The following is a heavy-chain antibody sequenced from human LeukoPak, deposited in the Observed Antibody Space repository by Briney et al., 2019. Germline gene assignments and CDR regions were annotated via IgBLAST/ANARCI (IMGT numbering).Heavy chain of an antibody. CDR1: AYSISSGYR. Sequence: SETLSLTCAVSAYSISSGYRWGWIRQPPGKGLEWIGEINHSGSTNYNPSLKSRVTISVDTSKNQFSLKLSSVTAADTAVYYCACQRGGYSHKRPFDYWGQGTLVTVSS. CDR2: INHSGST. CDR3: ACQRGGYSHKRPFDY. V-gene: IGHV4-38-2*01. D-gene: IGHD5-18*01. J-gene: IGHJ4*02.